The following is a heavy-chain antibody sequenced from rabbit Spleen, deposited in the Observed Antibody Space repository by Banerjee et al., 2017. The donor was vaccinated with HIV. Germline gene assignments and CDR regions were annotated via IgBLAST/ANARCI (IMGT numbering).Heavy chain of an antibody. CDR1: GIDFSSTYY. J-gene: IGHJ4*01. D-gene: IGHD4-1*01. CDR2: IVTSSDAS. Sequence: QSLEESGGDLVKPGASLTLPCTASGIDFSSTYYMCWVRQAPGKGLEWIACIVTSSDASYYASWAKGRFTISKTSSTTVTLQMTSLTAADTATYFCARDANSGWDLWGQGTLVTVS. CDR3: ARDANSGWDL. V-gene: IGHV1S40*01.